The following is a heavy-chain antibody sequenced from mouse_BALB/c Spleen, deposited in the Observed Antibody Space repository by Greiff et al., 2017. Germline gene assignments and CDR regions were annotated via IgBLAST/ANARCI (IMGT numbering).Heavy chain of an antibody. CDR1: GFNIKDSY. D-gene: IGHD2-14*01. CDR2: IDPANGNT. V-gene: IGHV14-3*02. J-gene: IGHJ2*01. Sequence: EVQLQQSGAELVKPGASVKLSCTASGFNIKDSYMHWVKQRPEQGLEWIGRIDPANGNTKYDPKFQGKATITADTSSNTAYLQLSSLTSEDTAVYYCARHYYRYDAFDYWGQGTTLTVSS. CDR3: ARHYYRYDAFDY.